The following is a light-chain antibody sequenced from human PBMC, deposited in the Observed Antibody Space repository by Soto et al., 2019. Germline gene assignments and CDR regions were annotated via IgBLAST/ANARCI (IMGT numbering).Light chain of an antibody. J-gene: IGKJ1*01. CDR3: QQHNNWPRT. Sequence: EIVLMQSACTLSWSPRERATVSCRASQSVSSYLAWYQQKPGQAPMLLIHGATTRATGIPARFSGSGSGTEFTLTLSSPQSADFAVYYCQQHNNWPRTFGQGTKVDIK. CDR2: GAT. CDR1: QSVSSY. V-gene: IGKV3-15*01.